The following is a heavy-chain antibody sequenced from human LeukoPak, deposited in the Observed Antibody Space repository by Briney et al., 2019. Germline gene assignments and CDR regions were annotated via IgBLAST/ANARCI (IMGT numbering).Heavy chain of an antibody. CDR1: GGFISSYY. J-gene: IGHJ5*02. CDR3: ARVGVVYSSSWYWFDP. CDR2: LYYSGST. V-gene: IGHV4-59*01. D-gene: IGHD6-13*01. Sequence: PSETLSLTCTVSGGFISSYYWSWIRQPRGKGLEWIGYLYYSGSTNYNPSLKSRVTISVDTSKNQFSLKLSSVTAADTAVYYCARVGVVYSSSWYWFDPWGQGTLVTVSS.